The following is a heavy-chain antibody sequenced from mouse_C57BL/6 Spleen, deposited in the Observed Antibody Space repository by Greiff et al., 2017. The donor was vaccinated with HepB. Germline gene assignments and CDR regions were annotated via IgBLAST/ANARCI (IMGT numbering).Heavy chain of an antibody. CDR2: ISYDGSN. Sequence: DVQLQESGPGLVKPSQSLSLTCSVTGYSITSGYYWNWIRQFPGNKLEWMGYISYDGSNNYNPSLKNRISITRDTSKNQFFLKLNSVTTEDTATYYCARRGGSSFDYWGQGTTLTVSS. J-gene: IGHJ2*01. V-gene: IGHV3-6*01. CDR1: GYSITSGYY. CDR3: ARRGGSSFDY.